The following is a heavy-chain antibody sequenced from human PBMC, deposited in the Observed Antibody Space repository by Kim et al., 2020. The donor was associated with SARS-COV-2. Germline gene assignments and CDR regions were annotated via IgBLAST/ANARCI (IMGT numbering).Heavy chain of an antibody. CDR2: INHSGST. V-gene: IGHV4-34*01. D-gene: IGHD2-2*01. J-gene: IGHJ5*02. Sequence: SETLSLTCAVYGGSFSGYYCSWIRQPPGKGLEWIGEINHSGSTNYNPSLKSRVTISVDTSKNQFSLKLSSVTAADTAVYYCARGGGSSTSSNWFDPWGQGTLVTVSS. CDR3: ARGGGSSTSSNWFDP. CDR1: GGSFSGYY.